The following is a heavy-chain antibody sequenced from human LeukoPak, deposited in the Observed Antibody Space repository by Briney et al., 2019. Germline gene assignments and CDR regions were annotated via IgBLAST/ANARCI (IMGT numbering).Heavy chain of an antibody. J-gene: IGHJ4*02. CDR3: ARLVGTTLYFDY. V-gene: IGHV5-51*01. D-gene: IGHD1-26*01. CDR2: IYPGDSDT. Sequence: GESLEISCQGSGYIFTGYWIGWVRQLPGKGLEWMGIIYPGDSDTRYSPSFQGQFTISADKSISTAYLQWSSLKASDTAMYYCARLVGTTLYFDYWGQGTLVTVSS. CDR1: GYIFTGYW.